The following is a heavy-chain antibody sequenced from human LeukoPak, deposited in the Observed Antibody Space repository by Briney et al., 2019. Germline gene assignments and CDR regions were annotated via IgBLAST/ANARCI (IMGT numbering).Heavy chain of an antibody. J-gene: IGHJ4*02. CDR1: GFTFSSYS. CDR3: ARDHGRGSTDYFDY. Sequence: GGSLRLSCTASGFTFSSYSMNWLRRAPGKGLEWVSSFSSDGSYIYYADSVKGRFSISRDTAKNSLYLQMNSLGVDDTAVYYCARDHGRGSTDYFDYWGQGTLVTVSS. D-gene: IGHD3-10*01. CDR2: FSSDGSYI. V-gene: IGHV3-21*01.